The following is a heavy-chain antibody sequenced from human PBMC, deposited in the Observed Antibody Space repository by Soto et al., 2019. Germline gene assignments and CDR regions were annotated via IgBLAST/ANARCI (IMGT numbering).Heavy chain of an antibody. CDR2: INHSGST. J-gene: IGHJ6*02. CDR1: GGSFSGYY. Sequence: SETLSLTCAVYGGSFSGYYWSWIRQPPGKGLEWIGEINHSGSTNYNPSLKSRVTISVDTSKNQFSLKLSSVTAADTAVYYCAREFRGGYYYDSSGPQYYGMDVWGQGTTVTV. V-gene: IGHV4-34*01. CDR3: AREFRGGYYYDSSGPQYYGMDV. D-gene: IGHD3-22*01.